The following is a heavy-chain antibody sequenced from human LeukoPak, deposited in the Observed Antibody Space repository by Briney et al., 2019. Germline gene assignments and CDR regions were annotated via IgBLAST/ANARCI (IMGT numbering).Heavy chain of an antibody. CDR2: IYYSGST. CDR3: ARQGYCSSTSCYDGAFDI. V-gene: IGHV4-39*01. Sequence: SETLSLTCTVSGGSISSSSYYWGWIRQPPGKGLEWIGSIYYSGSTYYNPSLKRRVTISVDTSKNQFSLKLSSVTAADTAVYYCARQGYCSSTSCYDGAFDIWGQGTMVTVSS. D-gene: IGHD2-2*01. CDR1: GGSISSSSYY. J-gene: IGHJ3*02.